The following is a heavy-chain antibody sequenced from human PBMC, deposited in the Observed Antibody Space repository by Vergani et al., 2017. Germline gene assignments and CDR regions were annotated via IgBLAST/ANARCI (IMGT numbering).Heavy chain of an antibody. Sequence: QVQLQQWGAGLLKPSETLSLTCAVYGGSFSGYYWSWIRQPPGKGLEWIGELNHSGSTNYNPSLKSRVTISVDTSKNQFSLKLSSVTAADTAVYYCARAPGIWFGELLHPIAHWFDPWGQGTLVTVSS. CDR3: ARAPGIWFGELLHPIAHWFDP. J-gene: IGHJ5*02. CDR1: GGSFSGYY. CDR2: LNHSGST. V-gene: IGHV4-34*01. D-gene: IGHD3-10*01.